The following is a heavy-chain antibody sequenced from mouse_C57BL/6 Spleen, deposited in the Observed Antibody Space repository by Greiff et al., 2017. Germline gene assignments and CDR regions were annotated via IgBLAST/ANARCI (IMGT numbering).Heavy chain of an antibody. CDR2: ISGGGGNT. CDR3: AATVVATEAMDY. Sequence: DVKLVESGGGLVKPGGSLKLSCAASGFTFSSYTMSWVRQTPEKRLEWVATISGGGGNTYYPDSVKGRFTISRDNAKNTLYLQMSSLRSEDTALYYCAATVVATEAMDYWGQGTSVTVSS. V-gene: IGHV5-9*01. D-gene: IGHD1-1*01. J-gene: IGHJ4*01. CDR1: GFTFSSYT.